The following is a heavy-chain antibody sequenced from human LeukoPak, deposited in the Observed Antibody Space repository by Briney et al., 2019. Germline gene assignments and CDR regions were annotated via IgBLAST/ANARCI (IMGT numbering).Heavy chain of an antibody. CDR1: GASIRSGDYY. J-gene: IGHJ3*02. CDR3: ARDDLDGFDI. V-gene: IGHV4-61*08. CDR2: IYYTGNT. Sequence: PSETLFLTCTVSGASIRSGDYYWNWIRQPPGKGLEWIAYIYYTGNTNYSPSLKSRVTISVDTSKNQFSLRLSSVTAADTAVYYCARDDLDGFDIWGQGTMVTVSS.